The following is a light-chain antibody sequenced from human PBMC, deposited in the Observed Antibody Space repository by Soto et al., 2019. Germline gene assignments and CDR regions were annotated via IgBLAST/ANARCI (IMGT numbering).Light chain of an antibody. CDR3: QQYGSSWT. V-gene: IGKV3-20*01. J-gene: IGKJ1*01. Sequence: EIVLTLSPGTPSLSPGERASLSCRARKSVSSSYLAWSWQTHGQAPRLLIYGASSRATGIPDRYSGSGFGTDFTLTISRLEPEDFAVYYCQQYGSSWTFSPGTKVDIK. CDR1: KSVSSSY. CDR2: GAS.